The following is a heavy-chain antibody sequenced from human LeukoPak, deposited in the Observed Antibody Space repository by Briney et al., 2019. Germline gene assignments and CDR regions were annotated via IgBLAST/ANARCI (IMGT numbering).Heavy chain of an antibody. CDR3: AKGSADSRPYYFDY. D-gene: IGHD3-3*01. V-gene: IGHV3-23*01. CDR2: ITSSGASM. J-gene: IGHJ4*02. CDR1: GVTFRSYV. Sequence: GGALRLSCVASGVTFRSYVMIWVRDALGERRWWVSAITSSGASMYYADSVKGRFTISRDNSKNTLYLQMNSLRAEDTALYYCAKGSADSRPYYFDYWGPGTLVTVSS.